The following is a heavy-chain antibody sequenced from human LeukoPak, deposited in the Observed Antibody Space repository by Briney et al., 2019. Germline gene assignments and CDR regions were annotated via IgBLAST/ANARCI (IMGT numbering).Heavy chain of an antibody. D-gene: IGHD4-23*01. V-gene: IGHV3-21*01. Sequence: GGSLRLSCAASGFTFSSYTMNWVRQAPGKGPEWVSSITSSSSYIYYADSVKGRFTISRDNARNSLYLQMNSLRAEDTALYYCARDGDTVLTRGYYYYMDVWGKGTTVTVSS. CDR1: GFTFSSYT. CDR3: ARDGDTVLTRGYYYYMDV. CDR2: ITSSSSYI. J-gene: IGHJ6*03.